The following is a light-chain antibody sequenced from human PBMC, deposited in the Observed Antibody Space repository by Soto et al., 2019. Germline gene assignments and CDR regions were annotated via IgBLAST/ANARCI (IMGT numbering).Light chain of an antibody. CDR1: SSDVGGYNY. Sequence: LTQPASVSGSPGQSITISCTGTSSDVGGYNYVSWYQHHPGKAPKLIIYDVTNRPSGVSNPFSGSKSGNTASLTISGLQPEDEADYYCSSYTTSNTRQIVFGTGTRSPS. V-gene: IGLV2-14*03. J-gene: IGLJ1*01. CDR2: DVT. CDR3: SSYTTSNTRQIV.